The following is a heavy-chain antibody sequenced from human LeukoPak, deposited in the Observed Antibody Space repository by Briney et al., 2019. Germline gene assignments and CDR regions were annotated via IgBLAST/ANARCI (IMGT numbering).Heavy chain of an antibody. CDR1: GGSISSYY. Sequence: PSETLSLTCTVSGGSISSYYWSWIRQPAGKGLEWIGRIYTSGSTNYNPSLKSRVTISVDKSKNQFSLKLSSVTAADTAVYYCASTYYYYYYMDVWGKGTTVTVSS. CDR2: IYTSGST. V-gene: IGHV4-4*07. CDR3: ASTYYYYYYMDV. J-gene: IGHJ6*03.